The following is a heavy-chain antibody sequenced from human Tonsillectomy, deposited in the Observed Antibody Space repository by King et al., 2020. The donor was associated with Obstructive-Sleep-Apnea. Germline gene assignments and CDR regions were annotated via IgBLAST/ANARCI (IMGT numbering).Heavy chain of an antibody. D-gene: IGHD5-18*01. CDR1: GYSFTSYC. CDR3: ASPLGSGYSYGYHAFDI. Sequence: EQLVQSGAEVKKPGESLKISCKGAGYSFTSYCIGWVRQMPGKGLEWMGIIYPGDADTRYSPSFHGQVTISAAKSLSTACLQWSSLKASDTAMYYCASPLGSGYSYGYHAFDIWGQGTMVTVSS. J-gene: IGHJ3*02. V-gene: IGHV5-51*01. CDR2: IYPGDADT.